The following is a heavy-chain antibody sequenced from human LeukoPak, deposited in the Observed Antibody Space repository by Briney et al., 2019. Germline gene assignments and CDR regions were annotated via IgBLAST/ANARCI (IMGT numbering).Heavy chain of an antibody. J-gene: IGHJ6*03. CDR1: GFTFNTYC. D-gene: IGHD6-6*01. Sequence: PGGSLRLSCAASGFTFNTYCMHWVRQAPGKGLEWVADISYDGTIKYYADFVRGRFTISRDNSKNLMFLHMTNLRSDDTAIYYCARASIMGPTGGSSSHMDVWGKGITVMASS. CDR2: ISYDGTIK. CDR3: ARASIMGPTGGSSSHMDV. V-gene: IGHV3-30-3*01.